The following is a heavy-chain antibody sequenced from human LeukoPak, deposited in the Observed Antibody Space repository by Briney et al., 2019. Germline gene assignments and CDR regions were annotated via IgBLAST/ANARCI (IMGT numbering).Heavy chain of an antibody. D-gene: IGHD5-24*01. J-gene: IGHJ6*03. CDR3: ARAYRWLQSYYMDV. V-gene: IGHV4-38-2*01. Sequence: SETLSLTCDVSGYSISSNYYWGWIRQPPGKGLEWIGSISHRGSTYYNPSLKSRVTISVDTSKNQFSLKLSSVTAADTAVYYCARAYRWLQSYYMDVWGKGTTVTVSS. CDR2: ISHRGST. CDR1: GYSISSNYY.